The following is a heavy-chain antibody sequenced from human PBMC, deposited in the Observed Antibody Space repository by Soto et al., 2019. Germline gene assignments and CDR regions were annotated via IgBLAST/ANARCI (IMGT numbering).Heavy chain of an antibody. CDR3: ARAGLMTTVATYYFDY. CDR1: GGSISSYY. Sequence: SETLSLTCTVSGGSISSYYWSWIRQPPGKGLEWIGYIYYSGSTNYNPSIKSRVTISVDTSKNQFSLKLSSVTAADTAVYYCARAGLMTTVATYYFDYWGQGTLVTVSS. J-gene: IGHJ4*02. CDR2: IYYSGST. V-gene: IGHV4-59*01. D-gene: IGHD4-4*01.